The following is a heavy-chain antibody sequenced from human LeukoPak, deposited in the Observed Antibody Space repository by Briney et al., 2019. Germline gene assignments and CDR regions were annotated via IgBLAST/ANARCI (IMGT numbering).Heavy chain of an antibody. D-gene: IGHD1-7*01. CDR3: ARGWNYAFRFDY. V-gene: IGHV3-7*01. CDR2: IKQDGGEK. J-gene: IGHJ4*02. Sequence: PGGSLRLSCAASGFTFTDYWMTWVRQAPGKGLEWVAHIKQDGGEKYYVDSVKGLLTISRDNAENLVYLLMDSLRAEDTAVYYCARGWNYAFRFDYWGQGTLVTVST. CDR1: GFTFTDYW.